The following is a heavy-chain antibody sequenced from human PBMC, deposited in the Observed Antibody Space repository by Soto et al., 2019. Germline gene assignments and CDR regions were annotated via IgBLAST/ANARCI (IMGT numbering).Heavy chain of an antibody. CDR1: GFTFSSYG. D-gene: IGHD2-2*01. CDR2: IWYDGSNK. CDR3: ARVALLSDWYFDL. J-gene: IGHJ2*01. Sequence: QVQLVESGGGVVQPGRSLRLSCAASGFTFSSYGMHWVRQAPGKGLEWVAVIWYDGSNKYYADSVKGRVTISRHNSKNALYLQMTSLRAEDTAVYYCARVALLSDWYFDLWGRGTLVTVSS. V-gene: IGHV3-33*01.